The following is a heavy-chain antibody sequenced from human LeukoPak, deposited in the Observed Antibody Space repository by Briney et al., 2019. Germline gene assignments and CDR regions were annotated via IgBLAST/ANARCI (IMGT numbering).Heavy chain of an antibody. CDR3: ASLGATKEDY. CDR2: IYYSGST. Sequence: PSETLSLTCTVSGGSISSSSYYWGWIRQPPGKGLEWIGSIYYSGSTYYNPSLKSRVTISVDTSKNQFSLKLSSVTAADTAVYYCASLGATKEDYWGQGTLVTVSS. V-gene: IGHV4-39*07. J-gene: IGHJ4*02. D-gene: IGHD1-26*01. CDR1: GGSISSSSYY.